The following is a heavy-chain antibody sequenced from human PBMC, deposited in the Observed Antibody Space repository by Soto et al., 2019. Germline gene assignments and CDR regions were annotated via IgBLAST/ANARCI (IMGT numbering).Heavy chain of an antibody. CDR3: ARHRVRGTWYY. D-gene: IGHD3-10*01. J-gene: IGHJ4*02. CDR2: IYYSGST. CDR1: GGSISSSSYY. V-gene: IGHV4-39*01. Sequence: SETLSLTCTVSGGSISSSSYYWGWIRQPPGKGLEWIGSIYYSGSTYYNPSLKSRVTISVDTSKNQFSLKLSSVTAADTAVYYCARHRVRGTWYYWGQGTLVTVSS.